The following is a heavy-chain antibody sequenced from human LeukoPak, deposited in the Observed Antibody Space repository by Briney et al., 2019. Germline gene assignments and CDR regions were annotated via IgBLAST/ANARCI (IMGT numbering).Heavy chain of an antibody. CDR1: GYSFTSYG. J-gene: IGHJ4*02. V-gene: IGHV1-18*01. D-gene: IGHD3-22*01. CDR2: ISAYNGNT. CDR3: ARDRQRYYDSSGQGY. Sequence: ASVKVSCKASGYSFTSYGISWVRQAPGQGLEWMAWISAYNGNTNYAQKLQGRVTMTTDTSTSTAYMELRSLRSDDTAVYYCARDRQRYYDSSGQGYWGQGTLVTVSS.